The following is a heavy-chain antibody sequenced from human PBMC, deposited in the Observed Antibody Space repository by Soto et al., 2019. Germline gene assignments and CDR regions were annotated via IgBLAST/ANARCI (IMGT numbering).Heavy chain of an antibody. D-gene: IGHD3-10*01. CDR2: INTDGSGT. V-gene: IGHV3-74*01. Sequence: GGSLRLSCAASGFTFSSDWMHWVRQAPGKGLVWVSRINTDGSGTSYADSVKGRFTISRDNAKNTLYLQMNSLRAEDTAVYYCARDSPGSQHYFEYWGEGNMVTVS. CDR3: ARDSPGSQHYFEY. J-gene: IGHJ4*02. CDR1: GFTFSSDW.